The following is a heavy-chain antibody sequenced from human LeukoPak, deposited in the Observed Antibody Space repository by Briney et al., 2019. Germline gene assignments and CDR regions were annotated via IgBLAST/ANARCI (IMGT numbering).Heavy chain of an antibody. Sequence: GASVKVSCKASGYTFTSYYMHWVRQAPGQGLEWMGWINPNSGGTNYAQKFQGRVTMTRDTSISTAYMELSRLRSDDTAVYYCAREGVGATLAAFDIWGQGTMVTVSS. J-gene: IGHJ3*02. D-gene: IGHD1-26*01. V-gene: IGHV1-2*02. CDR2: INPNSGGT. CDR3: AREGVGATLAAFDI. CDR1: GYTFTSYY.